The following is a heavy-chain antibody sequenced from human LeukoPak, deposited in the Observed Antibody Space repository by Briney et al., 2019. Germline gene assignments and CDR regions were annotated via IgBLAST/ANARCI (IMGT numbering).Heavy chain of an antibody. CDR3: ARVKTLGGSDP. V-gene: IGHV3-66*01. Sequence: GGSLRLSCAASGFTVSSNYMSWVRQAPGKGLEWVSVIYSGGSTYYADSVKGRFTISRDNSKNTLYLQMNSLRAEDTAVYYCARVKTLGGSDPWGQGTLGTVSA. J-gene: IGHJ5*02. D-gene: IGHD3-10*01. CDR2: IYSGGST. CDR1: GFTVSSNY.